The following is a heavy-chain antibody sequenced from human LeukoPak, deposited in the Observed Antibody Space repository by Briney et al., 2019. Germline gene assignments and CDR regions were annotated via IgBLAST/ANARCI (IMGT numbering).Heavy chain of an antibody. CDR2: ISSSSSYI. D-gene: IGHD2-2*01. CDR3: ARDQDRGSSTTDYMDV. J-gene: IGHJ6*03. CDR1: GFTFSSYS. V-gene: IGHV3-21*01. Sequence: GGSLRLSCAASGFTFSSYSMNWVRQAPGKGLEWVSSISSSSSYIYYADSVKGRFTISRDNAKNSLYLQMNSLRAEDTAVYYCARDQDRGSSTTDYMDVWGKGTTVTVSS.